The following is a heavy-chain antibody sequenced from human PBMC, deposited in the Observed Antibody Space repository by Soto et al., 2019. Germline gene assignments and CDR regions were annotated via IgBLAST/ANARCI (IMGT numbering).Heavy chain of an antibody. D-gene: IGHD2-21*02. CDR2: IYWDADK. Sequence: QITLKESGPTLVKPSQSLTLTCTFSGFSLSTTGEGVGWIRQPPGKAREWLALIYWDADKRYNPSLKSRLTITKDTSKNQVVLTMTNMDPVDTATYYCVQSRSGGDCLSSYSSHSYYGLDVWGQGTTVTVSS. J-gene: IGHJ6*02. V-gene: IGHV2-5*02. CDR3: VQSRSGGDCLSSYSSHSYYGLDV. CDR1: GFSLSTTGEG.